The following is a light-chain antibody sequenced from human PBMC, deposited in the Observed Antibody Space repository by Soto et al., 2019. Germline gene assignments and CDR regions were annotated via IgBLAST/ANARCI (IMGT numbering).Light chain of an antibody. J-gene: IGLJ2*01. CDR2: EDI. V-gene: IGLV2-23*02. CDR3: CSYAGSHTFVV. CDR1: SSDVGSYNL. Sequence: QSVLTQPASVSGSPGQSITISCTGTSSDVGSYNLVSWYQQHPGKAPTLMIYEDIKRPSGVSDRFSGSKSGNTASLTISGLQAEDEADYYCCSYAGSHTFVVFGGGTKVTVL.